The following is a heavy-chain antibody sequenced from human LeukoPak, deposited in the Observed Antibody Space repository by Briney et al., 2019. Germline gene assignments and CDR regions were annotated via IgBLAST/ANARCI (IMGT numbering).Heavy chain of an antibody. J-gene: IGHJ5*02. D-gene: IGHD6-13*01. CDR3: ARDWEGSSWGNDWFDP. CDR1: GYTFTSYG. Sequence: GASVKVSCKASGYTFTSYGISWVRQAPGQGLEWMGWISAYNGNTNYAQKLQGRVTMTTDTSTSTAYMELRSLRSDDTAVYYCARDWEGSSWGNDWFDPWGQGTLVTVSS. V-gene: IGHV1-18*01. CDR2: ISAYNGNT.